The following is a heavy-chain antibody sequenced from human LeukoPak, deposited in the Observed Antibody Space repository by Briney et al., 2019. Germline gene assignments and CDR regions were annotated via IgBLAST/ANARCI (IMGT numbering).Heavy chain of an antibody. D-gene: IGHD6-19*01. J-gene: IGHJ5*02. V-gene: IGHV1-2*04. CDR1: GYTFTGYY. CDR3: ARGAPSIAVAGTIWFDP. CDR2: INPNSGAT. Sequence: ASVKVSCKASGYTFTGYYMHWVRQAPGQGLEWMGWINPNSGATNYAQKFQGWVTMTRDTSISTAYMELSRLRSDDTAVYYCARGAPSIAVAGTIWFDPWGQGTLVTVSS.